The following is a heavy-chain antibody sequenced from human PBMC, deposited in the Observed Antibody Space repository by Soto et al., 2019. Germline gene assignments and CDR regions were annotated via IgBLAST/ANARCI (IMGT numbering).Heavy chain of an antibody. V-gene: IGHV4-30-2*02. CDR2: IYHSGST. J-gene: IGHJ5*02. D-gene: IGHD1-1*01. CDR1: GGSISSGGYS. Sequence: PLSLPCAVSGGSISSGGYSWSWNRQPPGKDREWIGYIYHSGSTYYNRSLKSRVTISVDTSKNQFSLKLSSVTAADTAVYYCARRPPARRTGIMSFDPWGQGTLVTVSS. CDR3: ARRPPARRTGIMSFDP.